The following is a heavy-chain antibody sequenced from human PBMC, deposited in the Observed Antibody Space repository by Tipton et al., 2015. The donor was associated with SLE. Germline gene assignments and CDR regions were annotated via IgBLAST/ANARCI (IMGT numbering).Heavy chain of an antibody. Sequence: SLRLSCAASRFNFSSYVLDWVRQAPGKGLEWVAQLSDDGSETYYADSVKGRFTIARDDSKNTLYLQMNRLRVEDTALYYCAREVYETAFDIWGQGTMVTVS. CDR3: AREVYETAFDI. CDR2: LSDDGSET. CDR1: RFNFSSYV. D-gene: IGHD1-14*01. V-gene: IGHV3-30-3*01. J-gene: IGHJ3*02.